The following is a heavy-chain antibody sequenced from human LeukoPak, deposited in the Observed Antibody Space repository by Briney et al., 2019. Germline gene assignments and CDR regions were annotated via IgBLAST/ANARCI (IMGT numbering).Heavy chain of an antibody. V-gene: IGHV4-39*01. CDR2: IYYTGST. D-gene: IGHD5-24*01. J-gene: IGHJ4*02. Sequence: SETLSLTCTVSGGSISSSSYCWGWIRQPPGKGLEWIGSIYYTGSTYYNPSLKRRVTISVDTTKNQFSLKLSSVTAADTAVYYCARRARWLQLRGFDYWGQGTLVTVSS. CDR1: GGSISSSSYC. CDR3: ARRARWLQLRGFDY.